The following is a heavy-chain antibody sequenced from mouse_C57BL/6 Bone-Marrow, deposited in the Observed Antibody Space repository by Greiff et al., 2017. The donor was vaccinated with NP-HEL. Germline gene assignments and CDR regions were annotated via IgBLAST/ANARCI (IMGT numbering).Heavy chain of an antibody. D-gene: IGHD1-1*01. J-gene: IGHJ3*01. CDR3: AKNSYYGFAY. V-gene: IGHV1-76*01. CDR2: IYPGSGNT. Sequence: VQLQQSGAELVRPGASVKLSCKASGYTFTDYYINWVKQRPGQGLEWIARIYPGSGNTYYNEKFKGKATLTAEKSSSTAYMQLSSLTSEDSAVYFCAKNSYYGFAYWGQGTLVTVSA. CDR1: GYTFTDYY.